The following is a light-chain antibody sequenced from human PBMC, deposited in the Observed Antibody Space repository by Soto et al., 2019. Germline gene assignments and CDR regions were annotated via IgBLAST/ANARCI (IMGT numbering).Light chain of an antibody. CDR2: DAS. CDR1: QSISKW. J-gene: IGKJ1*01. CDR3: QQYNSLLWT. V-gene: IGKV1-5*01. Sequence: DIQMNISPSAVSASVGDRVTITCRASQSISKWLAWSQQKPGKAPKLLIYDASTLESGVPSRFSGSASGTEFTLTISSLQPDDFATYYCQQYNSLLWTFGQGAKVDIK.